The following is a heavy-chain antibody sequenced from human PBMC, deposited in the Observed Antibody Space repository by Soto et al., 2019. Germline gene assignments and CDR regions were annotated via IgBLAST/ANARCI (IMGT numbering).Heavy chain of an antibody. Sequence: KSSETLSLTCTVSGGSISSGGYYWSWIRQHPGKGLEWIGYIYYSGSTYYNPSLKSRVTISVDTSKNQFSLKLSSVTAADTAVYYCARRARGEERGNSGSRVYFDYWGQGTLVTVSS. CDR3: ARRARGEERGNSGSRVYFDY. CDR1: GGSISSGGYY. V-gene: IGHV4-31*03. J-gene: IGHJ4*02. D-gene: IGHD5-12*01. CDR2: IYYSGST.